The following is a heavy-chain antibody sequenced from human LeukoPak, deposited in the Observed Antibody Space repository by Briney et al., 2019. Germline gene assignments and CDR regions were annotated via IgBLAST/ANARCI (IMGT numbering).Heavy chain of an antibody. CDR1: GFTFSSYS. CDR2: ISSSSSYI. Sequence: GRSLRLSCAASGFTFSSYSMNWVRQDPGKGLGWVSSISSSSSYIYYAHSVKGRFTISRDNAKNSLYLQMNSLIAEDTAVYYCARDLKCSGGSCYGAGEYYFDYWGQGTLVTVSS. V-gene: IGHV3-21*01. D-gene: IGHD2-15*01. CDR3: ARDLKCSGGSCYGAGEYYFDY. J-gene: IGHJ4*02.